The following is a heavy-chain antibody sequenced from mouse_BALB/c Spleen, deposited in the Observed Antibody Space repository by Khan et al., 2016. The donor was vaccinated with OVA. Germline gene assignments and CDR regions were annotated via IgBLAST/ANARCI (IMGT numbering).Heavy chain of an antibody. Sequence: VQLQQSGAELVKSGATVKLSCTASGFTINDSYMHWLKQWPEQGLEWIGRIDPPNGNTKYDPKFQGMATITADTSSNTAYLQLSSLTSEDTAVFDYARTSTKWGQGTKVTVSS. J-gene: IGHJ2*01. V-gene: IGHV14-3*02. CDR1: GFTINDSY. D-gene: IGHD6-1*01. CDR3: ARTSTK. CDR2: IDPPNGNT.